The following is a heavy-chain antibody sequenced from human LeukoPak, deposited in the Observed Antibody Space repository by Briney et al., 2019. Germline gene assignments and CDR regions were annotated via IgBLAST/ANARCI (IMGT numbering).Heavy chain of an antibody. Sequence: GASVKVSCKASGYTFTSYAMNWVRQAPGQGLEWMGWISAYNGNTNYAQKLQGRVTMATDTSTSTAYMELRSLRSDDTAVYYCARVEITMVRGVIMAFDYWGQGTLVTVSS. CDR2: ISAYNGNT. V-gene: IGHV1-18*01. D-gene: IGHD3-10*01. CDR3: ARVEITMVRGVIMAFDY. J-gene: IGHJ4*02. CDR1: GYTFTSYA.